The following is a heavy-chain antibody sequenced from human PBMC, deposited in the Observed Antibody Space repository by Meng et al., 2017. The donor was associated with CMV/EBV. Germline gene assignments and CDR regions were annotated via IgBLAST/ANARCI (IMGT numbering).Heavy chain of an antibody. Sequence: SGPTLVKPTQTLTLTCTVSGGSISSYYWSWIRQPPGKGLEWIGYIYYSGSTNYNPSLKSRVTISVDTSKNQFSLKLSSVTAADTAVYYCARVDIVVVGGYGMDVWGQGTTVTVSS. CDR1: GGSISSYY. D-gene: IGHD2-2*01. V-gene: IGHV4-59*01. CDR3: ARVDIVVVGGYGMDV. J-gene: IGHJ6*02. CDR2: IYYSGST.